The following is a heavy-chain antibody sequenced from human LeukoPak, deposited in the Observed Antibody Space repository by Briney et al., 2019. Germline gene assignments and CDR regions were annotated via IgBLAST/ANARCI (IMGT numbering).Heavy chain of an antibody. Sequence: GSLDLSLAASGFPFISYGMHWVRQAPDKGLEWVAFIRYDGSNKYYADSVKGRFTISRDNSKNTLYLQMNSLRAEDTAVYYCAKDGVSYNWNYGFYYYYYYMDVWGKGTTVTVSS. CDR3: AKDGVSYNWNYGFYYYYYYMDV. CDR1: GFPFISYG. V-gene: IGHV3-30*02. J-gene: IGHJ6*03. D-gene: IGHD1-7*01. CDR2: IRYDGSNK.